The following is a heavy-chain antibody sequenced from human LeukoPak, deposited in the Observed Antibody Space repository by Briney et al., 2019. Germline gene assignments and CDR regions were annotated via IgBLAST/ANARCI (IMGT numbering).Heavy chain of an antibody. V-gene: IGHV4-59*01. J-gene: IGHJ6*03. Sequence: SETLSLTCTVSDDSITMYYWTWIRQPPGKGLEWIGYVDHTGSTKFTPSLNGRVSISRDTSNNFFSLRLRSVTAADTAVYFCARGRVSSSTWYSTYYYFFYMDFWGKGTTVTVSS. CDR2: VDHTGST. CDR3: ARGRVSSSTWYSTYYYFFYMDF. CDR1: DDSITMYY. D-gene: IGHD4-11*01.